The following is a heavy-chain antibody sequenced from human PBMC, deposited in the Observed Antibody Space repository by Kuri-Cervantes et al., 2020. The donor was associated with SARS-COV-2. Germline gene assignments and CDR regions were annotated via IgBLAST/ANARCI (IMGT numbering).Heavy chain of an antibody. Sequence: GESLKISCAASGFTFSSYSMNWVRQAPGKGLEWVSSISSSSSYIYYAHSVKGRFTISRANAKNSLYLQMNSLRAEDTAVYFCAREGYYDSSGNYAATGMDVWGKGTTVTVSS. V-gene: IGHV3-21*01. CDR1: GFTFSSYS. D-gene: IGHD3-22*01. CDR2: ISSSSSYI. CDR3: AREGYYDSSGNYAATGMDV. J-gene: IGHJ6*03.